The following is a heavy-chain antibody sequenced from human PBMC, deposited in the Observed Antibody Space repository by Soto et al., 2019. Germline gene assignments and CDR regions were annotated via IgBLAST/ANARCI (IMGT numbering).Heavy chain of an antibody. CDR2: ISSTAGRTS. Sequence: EVQLLQSGGGVVPPGGSLRLACVTSGFTFNTYPMTWVRQAPGKGLEWVSSISSTAGRTSSYADSVKGRFAISRDFSDNTVYLQMNNLRVDDTAVYFCAEGVLSFHYGMEVWGQGTTVTVSS. CDR1: GFTFNTYP. D-gene: IGHD3-10*01. J-gene: IGHJ6*02. V-gene: IGHV3-23*01. CDR3: AEGVLSFHYGMEV.